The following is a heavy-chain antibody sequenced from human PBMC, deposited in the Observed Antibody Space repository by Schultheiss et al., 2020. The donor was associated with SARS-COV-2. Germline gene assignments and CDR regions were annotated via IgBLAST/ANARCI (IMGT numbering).Heavy chain of an antibody. CDR1: GFTFSSYG. V-gene: IGHV3-23*01. CDR2: ISGSGGST. D-gene: IGHD6-6*01. J-gene: IGHJ5*02. CDR3: ALVWYSSSRAS. Sequence: GGSLRLSCAASGFTFSSYGMHWVRQAPGKGLEWVSAISGSGGSTYYADSVKGRFTISRDNSKNTLYLQMNSLRAEDTAVYYCALVWYSSSRASWGQGTLVTVSS.